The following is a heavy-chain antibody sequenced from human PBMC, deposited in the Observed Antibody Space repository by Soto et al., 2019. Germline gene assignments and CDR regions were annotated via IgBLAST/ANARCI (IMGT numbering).Heavy chain of an antibody. CDR2: ISYSGST. Sequence: TSETLSLTCTVSGGSISSYYWSWIRQPPGKGLEWIGYISYSGSTYYSTSLKSRVTISVDTSKSQFSLNLSFVTAADTAVYYCATMGTPATGLYFFDYWGQGSRVTVSS. CDR1: GGSISSYY. CDR3: ATMGTPATGLYFFDY. D-gene: IGHD2-15*01. V-gene: IGHV4-59*08. J-gene: IGHJ4*02.